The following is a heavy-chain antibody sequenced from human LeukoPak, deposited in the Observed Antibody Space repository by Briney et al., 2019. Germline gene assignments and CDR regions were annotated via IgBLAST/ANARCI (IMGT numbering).Heavy chain of an antibody. CDR3: AKDGGMRSDFDY. Sequence: GGSLRLSCAGSGFSISNSGMHWVRQAPGKGLEWVAFIRYDGNSKYYAVSVKGRFTISRDDSENTLFLQMNSLTVEDTAVYYCAKDGGMRSDFDYWGQGTLVTVSS. V-gene: IGHV3-30*02. CDR1: GFSISNSG. D-gene: IGHD3-3*01. CDR2: IRYDGNSK. J-gene: IGHJ4*02.